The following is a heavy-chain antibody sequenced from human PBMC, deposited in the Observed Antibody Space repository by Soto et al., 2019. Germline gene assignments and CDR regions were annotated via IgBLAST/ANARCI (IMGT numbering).Heavy chain of an antibody. CDR2: TSDDGSKK. CDR3: ARHPERIAQIGWFDP. V-gene: IGHV3-30-3*01. CDR1: GFTFSQYT. J-gene: IGHJ5*02. Sequence: PGGSLRLSCAASGFTFSQYTMHWVRQAPGKGLDWVAVTSDDGSKKYYADSVKGRFTISRDNSKNTLCLQMNSLRAEDTAVYYCARHPERIAQIGWFDPWGQGTLVTVSS. D-gene: IGHD6-13*01.